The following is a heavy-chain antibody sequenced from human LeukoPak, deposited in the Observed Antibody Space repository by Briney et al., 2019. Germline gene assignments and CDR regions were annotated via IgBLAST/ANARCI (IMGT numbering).Heavy chain of an antibody. CDR3: ARDYQGGYYDSSGYPPNFDY. J-gene: IGHJ4*02. V-gene: IGHV3-21*01. Sequence: GGCLRLSCAASGFTFSSYSMNWVRQAPGKWLEWVSSISRSSSYIYYADSVKGRFTIARDNAKNSLYLQMNSLRAEDTAVYYCARDYQGGYYDSSGYPPNFDYWGQGTLVTVSS. D-gene: IGHD3-22*01. CDR1: GFTFSSYS. CDR2: ISRSSSYI.